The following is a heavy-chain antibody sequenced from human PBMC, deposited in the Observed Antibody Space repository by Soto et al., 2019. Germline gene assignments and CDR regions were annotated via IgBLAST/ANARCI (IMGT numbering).Heavy chain of an antibody. V-gene: IGHV1-18*01. D-gene: IGHD1-7*01. CDR3: PRDVRGYNWNYVGSCYFDY. J-gene: IGHJ4*02. CDR2: ISAYNGNT. Sequence: QVQLVQSGAEVKKPGASVKVSCKASGYTFTSYGISWVRQAPGQGLEWMGWISAYNGNTNYAQKLQGRVTMTTDTSTSTAYMELRSLRSDDTAVYYCPRDVRGYNWNYVGSCYFDYWGQGTLVTVSS. CDR1: GYTFTSYG.